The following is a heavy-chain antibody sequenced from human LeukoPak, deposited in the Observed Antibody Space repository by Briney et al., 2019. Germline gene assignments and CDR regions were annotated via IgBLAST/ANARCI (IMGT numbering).Heavy chain of an antibody. J-gene: IGHJ6*03. CDR3: ARETSQKGAHYMDV. CDR1: GGSISSSSYY. D-gene: IGHD3-16*01. Sequence: SETLSLTCTVSGGSISSSSYYWSWIRQPAGQGLEWIGRIYNSGSTSYSPSLRSRVTISVDTSKNQFSLKLSSVTTADTAVYYCARETSQKGAHYMDVWGKGTTVTISS. V-gene: IGHV4-61*10. CDR2: IYNSGST.